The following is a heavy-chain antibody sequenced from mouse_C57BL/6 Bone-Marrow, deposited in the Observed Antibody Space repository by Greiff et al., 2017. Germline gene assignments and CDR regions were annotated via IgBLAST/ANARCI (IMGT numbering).Heavy chain of an antibody. D-gene: IGHD4-1*01. V-gene: IGHV5-6*01. Sequence: EVHLVESGGDLVKPGGSLKLSCAASGFTFSSYGMSWVRQTPDKRLEWVATISSGGSYTHYPDSVKGRFTISRDNAKNTLYLQMSSLKSEDTAMYYCARHRTGFDYWGQGTTLTVSS. CDR2: ISSGGSYT. J-gene: IGHJ2*01. CDR3: ARHRTGFDY. CDR1: GFTFSSYG.